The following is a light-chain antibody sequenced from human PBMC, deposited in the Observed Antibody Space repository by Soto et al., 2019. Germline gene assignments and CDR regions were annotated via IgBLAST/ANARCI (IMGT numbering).Light chain of an antibody. CDR3: TSYTSTSTYV. V-gene: IGLV2-14*01. Sequence: QSALTRPASVSGTPGQSITRSCTGTSSDVGAYNYVSWYQHHPGKAPRLVIYDVTNRPSGISDRFSGSKSGNTASLTISGLLAEDEADYYCTSYTSTSTYVFGTGTKVTVL. J-gene: IGLJ1*01. CDR1: SSDVGAYNY. CDR2: DVT.